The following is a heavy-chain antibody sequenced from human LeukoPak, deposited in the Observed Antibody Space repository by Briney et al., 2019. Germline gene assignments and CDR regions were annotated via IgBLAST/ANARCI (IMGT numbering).Heavy chain of an antibody. D-gene: IGHD3-10*01. CDR3: ARDRGDCMDV. J-gene: IGHJ6*02. CDR1: GFTFSSYE. Sequence: GGSLRLSCAASGFTFSSYEMNWVRQAPGKGLEWVSYISSSGSTIYYADSVKGRFTISRDNAKNSLNLQMNSLRAEDTAVYYCARDRGDCMDVWSQGTTVTVSS. CDR2: ISSSGSTI. V-gene: IGHV3-48*03.